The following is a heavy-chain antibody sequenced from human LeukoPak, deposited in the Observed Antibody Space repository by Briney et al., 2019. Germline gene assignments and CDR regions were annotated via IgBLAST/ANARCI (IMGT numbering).Heavy chain of an antibody. CDR2: ISWNSGSI. V-gene: IGHV3-9*01. D-gene: IGHD3-22*01. Sequence: GGSLRLSCAASGFTFDDYAMHWVRQAPGKGLEWVSGISWNSGSIGYADSVKGRFTISRDNAKNSLYLQMNSLRAEDTALYYCAKDSDYYDSSGYRHWGQGTLVTVSS. CDR1: GFTFDDYA. CDR3: AKDSDYYDSSGYRH. J-gene: IGHJ4*02.